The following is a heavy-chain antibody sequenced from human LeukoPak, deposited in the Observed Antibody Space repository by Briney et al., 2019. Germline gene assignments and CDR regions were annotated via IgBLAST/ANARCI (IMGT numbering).Heavy chain of an antibody. CDR3: SSSGVEEWQGLHF. Sequence: ASVKVSCKVSGYTLSELSMHWVRQTPGKGLEWMGGFDVAETDTIYAQKFQGRVTMTEDTSTDTAYMELNSLSSEDTAVYYCSSSGVEEWQGLHFWGQGTLVTVSS. CDR1: GYTLSELS. CDR2: FDVAETDT. J-gene: IGHJ4*02. D-gene: IGHD3-3*01. V-gene: IGHV1-24*01.